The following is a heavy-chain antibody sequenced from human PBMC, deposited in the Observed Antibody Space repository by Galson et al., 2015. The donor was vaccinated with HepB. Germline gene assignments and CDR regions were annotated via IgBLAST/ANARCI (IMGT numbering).Heavy chain of an antibody. CDR2: IKPDGSDK. CDR1: GITFSRHW. V-gene: IGHV3-7*01. D-gene: IGHD5-12*01. Sequence: SLRLSCAASGITFSRHWMSWVRQAPGKRLEWVANIKPDGSDKFYVGSVRGRFTISRDNAERSLYLQMNSLRAEDTAVYYCASPATGDSSDIWGQGTMVTVSS. CDR3: ASPATGDSSDI. J-gene: IGHJ3*02.